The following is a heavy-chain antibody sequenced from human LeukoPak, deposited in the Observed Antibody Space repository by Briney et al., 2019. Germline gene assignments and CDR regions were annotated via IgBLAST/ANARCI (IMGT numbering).Heavy chain of an antibody. J-gene: IGHJ6*03. CDR3: ARDNSYGRYYYYYYMDV. V-gene: IGHV3-21*01. CDR2: ISSSSSYI. CDR1: GFTFSSYS. Sequence: GGSLRLSCAASGFTFSSYSMNWVRQAPGKGLEWVSSISSSSSYIYYADSVKGRFTISRDNAKNSLYLQMNSLRAEDTAVYYCARDNSYGRYYYYYYMDVWGKGTTVTVSS. D-gene: IGHD5-18*01.